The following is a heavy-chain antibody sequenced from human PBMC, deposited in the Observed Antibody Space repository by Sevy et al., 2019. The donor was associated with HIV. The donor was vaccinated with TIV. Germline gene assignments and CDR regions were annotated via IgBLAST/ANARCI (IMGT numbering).Heavy chain of an antibody. J-gene: IGHJ4*02. V-gene: IGHV3-33*01. CDR3: ARDLYYYDSSGYPDY. CDR2: VWYDGSNK. D-gene: IGHD3-22*01. Sequence: GGSLRLSCAASEFTFSSYGMHWVRQAPGKGLEWVAVVWYDGSNKYYADSVKGRFTISRDNSKNTLYLQMNSLGAEDTAVYYCARDLYYYDSSGYPDYWGQGTLVTVSS. CDR1: EFTFSSYG.